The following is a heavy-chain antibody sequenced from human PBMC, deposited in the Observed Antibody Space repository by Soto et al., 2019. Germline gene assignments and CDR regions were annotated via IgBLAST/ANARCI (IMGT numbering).Heavy chain of an antibody. V-gene: IGHV4-30-2*01. J-gene: IGHJ4*01. Sequence: SETLSLTCAVSGGSISSGGYSWSWIRQPPGKGLEWVGYIYHSGSTTYNPSLERRVTISVDMSKNQFSLKLTSVTAADTAVYYCARFGAAAAVDDNWGRGIPVTVSS. D-gene: IGHD6-13*01. CDR3: ARFGAAAAVDDN. CDR1: GGSISSGGYS. CDR2: IYHSGST.